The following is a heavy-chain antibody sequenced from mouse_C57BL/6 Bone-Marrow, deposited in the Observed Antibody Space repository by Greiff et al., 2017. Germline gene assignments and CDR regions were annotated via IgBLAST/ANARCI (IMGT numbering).Heavy chain of an antibody. J-gene: IGHJ2*01. V-gene: IGHV1-39*01. Sequence: EVQLQQSGPELVKPGASVQISCKASGYSFNDYHMKWVKQSNGKRLERIGVINHNYGSPSYHQKFKGKATLNVDQSYHKACMQLNSLTSEDSAVYYCANGGTHPDYWGQGTTLTVSS. D-gene: IGHD3-3*01. CDR3: ANGGTHPDY. CDR2: INHNYGSP. CDR1: GYSFNDYH.